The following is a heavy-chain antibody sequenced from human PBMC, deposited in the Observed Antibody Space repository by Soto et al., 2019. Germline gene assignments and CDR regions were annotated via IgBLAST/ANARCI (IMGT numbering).Heavy chain of an antibody. J-gene: IGHJ6*02. CDR2: IIPIFDTA. D-gene: IGHD1-1*01. V-gene: IGHV1-69*13. CDR3: ARNGTLTGYSYGMDV. Sequence: SVKVSCKASGGTFSDYTINWVRQAPGQRLEWMGGIIPIFDTANYAEKFQGRVTITADESTSTSFMEVSSLRSEDTAVYYCARNGTLTGYSYGMDVWGQGTMVTVYS. CDR1: GGTFSDYT.